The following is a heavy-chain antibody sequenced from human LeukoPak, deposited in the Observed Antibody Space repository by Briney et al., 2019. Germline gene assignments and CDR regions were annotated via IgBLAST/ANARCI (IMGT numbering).Heavy chain of an antibody. CDR3: ASRYSSGWYAF. CDR1: GFTVSSNY. J-gene: IGHJ4*02. D-gene: IGHD6-19*01. CDR2: IYSGGST. Sequence: PGGSLRLSCAASGFTVSSNYMSWVRQAPGKGLEWVSVIYSGGSTYYADSVKGRFTISRDNSKNTLYLQMNSLRAEDTAVYYCASRYSSGWYAFWGQGTLVTVSS. V-gene: IGHV3-53*01.